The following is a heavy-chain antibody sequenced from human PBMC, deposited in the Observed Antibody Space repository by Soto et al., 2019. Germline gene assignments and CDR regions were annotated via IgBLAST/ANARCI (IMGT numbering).Heavy chain of an antibody. CDR3: ARDSCSLPYYFDY. V-gene: IGHV1-18*04. CDR1: GYPFHNYG. J-gene: IGHJ4*02. D-gene: IGHD2-15*01. Sequence: SVKVSCKASGYPFHNYGISWVRHAPGQGLEWLGWISGLDGETKYAQRLQGRVTMTADTSTNTAYMDFRSLRSDETAAYSCARDSCSLPYYFDYWGQGTLVTVSS. CDR2: ISGLDGET.